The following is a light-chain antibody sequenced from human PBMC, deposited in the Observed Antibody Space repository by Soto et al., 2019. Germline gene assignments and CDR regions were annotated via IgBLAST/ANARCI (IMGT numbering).Light chain of an antibody. J-gene: IGLJ1*01. CDR2: EVS. V-gene: IGLV2-8*01. CDR1: SSDVGGYNY. Sequence: QSALTQPPSASGSPGQSVTISCTGTSSDVGGYNYVSWYQQHPGKAPKLMIYEVSKRPSGVPDRFSGSKSGNTASLTVSGLQAEDESDYYCSSYAGSNNSYVFGTGTKHTVL. CDR3: SSYAGSNNSYV.